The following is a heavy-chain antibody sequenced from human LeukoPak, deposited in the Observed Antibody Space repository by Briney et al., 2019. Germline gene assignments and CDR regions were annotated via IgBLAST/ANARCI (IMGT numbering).Heavy chain of an antibody. D-gene: IGHD2-15*01. CDR2: IYPGDSDT. CDR3: ARHRTKGVVAAPLKYYYYGMDV. Sequence: GESLKISCKGSGYSFTSYWIGWVSQMPGKGLECMGIIYPGDSDTRYSPSFQGQVTISADESISTAYLQWSSLKASDTAMYYCARHRTKGVVAAPLKYYYYGMDVWGQGTTVTVSS. V-gene: IGHV5-51*01. J-gene: IGHJ6*02. CDR1: GYSFTSYW.